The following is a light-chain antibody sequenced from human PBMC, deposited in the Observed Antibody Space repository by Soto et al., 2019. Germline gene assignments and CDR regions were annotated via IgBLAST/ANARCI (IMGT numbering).Light chain of an antibody. Sequence: QAVVTQEPSLTVSPGGTVTLTCGSNTGAVTTGHYPYWFQQKPGQAPRTLIYDTNNKHSWTPARFSGSLLGGKAALTLSGAQPEDEADYYCSLSYRGVGVFGGGTKVTVL. V-gene: IGLV7-46*01. J-gene: IGLJ2*01. CDR1: TGAVTTGHY. CDR2: DTN. CDR3: SLSYRGVGV.